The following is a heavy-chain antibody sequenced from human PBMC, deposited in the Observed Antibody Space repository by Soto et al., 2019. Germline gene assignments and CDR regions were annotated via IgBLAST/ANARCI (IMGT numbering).Heavy chain of an antibody. Sequence: GGSLRLSCAASGFTFSSYSMNWVRQAPGKGLEWVSSISSSSSYIYYADSVKGRFTISRDNAKNSLYLQMNSLRAEDTAVYYCARGNAYYDFWSGTSTWGQGTLVTVSS. J-gene: IGHJ5*02. D-gene: IGHD3-3*01. V-gene: IGHV3-21*01. CDR2: ISSSSSYI. CDR1: GFTFSSYS. CDR3: ARGNAYYDFWSGTST.